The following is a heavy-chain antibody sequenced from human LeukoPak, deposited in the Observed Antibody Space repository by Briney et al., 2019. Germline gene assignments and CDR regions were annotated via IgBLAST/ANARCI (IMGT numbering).Heavy chain of an antibody. CDR3: ARANRRIAAAGNFDY. CDR2: IYHSGST. Sequence: PSGTLSLTCAVSGGSISSSNWWSWVRQPPGKGLEWIGEIYHSGSTNYNPSLKSRVTISVDKSKNQFSLKPSSVTAADTAVYYCARANRRIAAAGNFDYWGQGTLVTVSS. V-gene: IGHV4-4*02. CDR1: GGSISSSNW. D-gene: IGHD6-13*01. J-gene: IGHJ4*02.